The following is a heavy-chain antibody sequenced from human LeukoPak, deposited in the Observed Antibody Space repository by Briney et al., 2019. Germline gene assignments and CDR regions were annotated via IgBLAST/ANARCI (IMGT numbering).Heavy chain of an antibody. J-gene: IGHJ5*02. CDR3: ARGKSGGPTGWFDP. CDR2: MNSNNDDT. V-gene: IGHV1-8*01. D-gene: IGHD3-16*01. CDR1: GYTFTDYA. Sequence: ASVKVSCKASGYTFTDYAINWVRQATGQGLEWLGWMNSNNDDTGFPQKFHGRISMSRCTSIGTGYLELSGLTSEDTAIYYCARGKSGGPTGWFDPWGQGTLVTVSS.